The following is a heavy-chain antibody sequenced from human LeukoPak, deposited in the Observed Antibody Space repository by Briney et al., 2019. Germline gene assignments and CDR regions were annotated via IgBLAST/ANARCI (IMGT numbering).Heavy chain of an antibody. J-gene: IGHJ4*02. V-gene: IGHV4-38-2*02. D-gene: IGHD4-23*01. Sequence: PSETLSLTCTVSGYSISSGNYWGWIRQPPGKGLEWIGSIYHSGSTYYNPSLKSRVTISVDTSKNQFSLKLSSVTAADTAAYYCARVERTVVIDYWGQGTLVTVSS. CDR2: IYHSGST. CDR3: ARVERTVVIDY. CDR1: GYSISSGNY.